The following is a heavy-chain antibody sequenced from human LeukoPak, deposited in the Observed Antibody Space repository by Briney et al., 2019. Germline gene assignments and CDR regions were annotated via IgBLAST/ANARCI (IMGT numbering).Heavy chain of an antibody. D-gene: IGHD4-11*01. Sequence: GGSLRLSCAASGFTSSSYEMNWVRQAPGKGLEWVSYISSSGSTIYYADSVKCRFTISRANAKNSLYLQMNSLRAEDTAVYYCAREAVTTAQTYYYYGMDVWGQGTTVSVSS. CDR1: GFTSSSYE. CDR3: AREAVTTAQTYYYYGMDV. V-gene: IGHV3-48*03. J-gene: IGHJ6*02. CDR2: ISSSGSTI.